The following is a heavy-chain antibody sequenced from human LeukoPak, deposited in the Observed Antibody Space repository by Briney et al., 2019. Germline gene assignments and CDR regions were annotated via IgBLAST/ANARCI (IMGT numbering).Heavy chain of an antibody. V-gene: IGHV3-21*01. CDR3: AREGRSIAARDFDY. J-gene: IGHJ4*02. Sequence: PGGSLRLSCAASGFTFSSYSMNWVRQAPGKGLEWVSSISSSSSYIYYADSVKGRFTISGDNAKNSLYLQTNSLRAEDTAVYYCAREGRSIAARDFDYWGQGTLVTVSS. D-gene: IGHD6-6*01. CDR1: GFTFSSYS. CDR2: ISSSSSYI.